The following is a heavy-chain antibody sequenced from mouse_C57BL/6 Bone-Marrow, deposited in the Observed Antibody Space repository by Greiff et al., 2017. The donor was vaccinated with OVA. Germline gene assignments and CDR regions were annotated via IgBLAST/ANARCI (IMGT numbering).Heavy chain of an antibody. D-gene: IGHD2-3*01. CDR3: ARRSDGYYLWYFDV. CDR1: GFSLTSYA. V-gene: IGHV2-9-1*01. CDR2: IWTGGGT. J-gene: IGHJ1*03. Sequence: VQGVESGPGLVAPSQSLSITCTVSGFSLTSYAISWVRQPPGKGLEWLGVIWTGGGTNYNSALKSRLSISKDNSKSQVFLKMNSLQTDDTARYYCARRSDGYYLWYFDVWGTGTTVTVSS.